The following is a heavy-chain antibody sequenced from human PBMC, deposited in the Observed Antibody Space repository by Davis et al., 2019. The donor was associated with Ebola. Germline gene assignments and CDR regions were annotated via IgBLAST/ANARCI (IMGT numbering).Heavy chain of an antibody. CDR3: ARDFDGGNYYFDY. V-gene: IGHV1-69*13. J-gene: IGHJ4*02. CDR2: IIPIFDTP. D-gene: IGHD3-9*01. Sequence: SVKVSCKTSGGSFSSHPISWVRQAPRQGLEWMGGIIPIFDTPHHAHKFQGRITITADASTSTAYMELSSLRSEDTATYFCARDFDGGNYYFDYWGPGTPVTVSS. CDR1: GGSFSSHP.